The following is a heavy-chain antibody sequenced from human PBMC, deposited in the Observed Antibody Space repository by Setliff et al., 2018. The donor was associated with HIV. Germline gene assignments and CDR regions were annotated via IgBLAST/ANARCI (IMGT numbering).Heavy chain of an antibody. CDR1: GGSISTYF. Sequence: SETLSLTCTVSGGSISTYFWSWIRQSPGKAFEWIGYIYSTGSTNYNPSLQSRVTISMVASRNQFSLKVTSVTAADTAVYYCAKGAGFYGDYTFDHWGQGRQVTAPQ. CDR2: IYSTGST. D-gene: IGHD4-17*01. J-gene: IGHJ4*02. V-gene: IGHV4-59*01. CDR3: AKGAGFYGDYTFDH.